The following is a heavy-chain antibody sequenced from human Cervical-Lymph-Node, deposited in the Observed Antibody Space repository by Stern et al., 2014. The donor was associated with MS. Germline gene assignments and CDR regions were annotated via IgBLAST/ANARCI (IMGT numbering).Heavy chain of an antibody. V-gene: IGHV1-8*01. CDR3: ARVVFYGDFLYNWFDP. CDR1: GYTFTSYD. Sequence: VQLVESGAEVKKPGASVKVSCKASGYTFTSYDINWVRQATGQGLEWMGWMNPNSGNTGYAQKFQGRVTMTRNTYISTAYMELSSLRSEDTAVYYCARVVFYGDFLYNWFDPWGQGTLVTVSS. CDR2: MNPNSGNT. J-gene: IGHJ5*02. D-gene: IGHD4-17*01.